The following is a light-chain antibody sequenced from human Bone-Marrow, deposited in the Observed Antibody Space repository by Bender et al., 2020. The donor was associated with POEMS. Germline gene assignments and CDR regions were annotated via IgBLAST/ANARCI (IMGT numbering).Light chain of an antibody. CDR2: ANI. CDR3: QSFDTSLSGWV. V-gene: IGLV1-40*01. Sequence: QSVLTQPPSVSGAPGQRVTISCTGSNTNIRLGLDVNLYPVLPGTAPRLLIYANINRPSGVPDRFSGSKSGTSVSLAITGLQAEDEADYYCQSFDTSLSGWVFGAGTKLTV. J-gene: IGLJ3*02. CDR1: NTNIRLGLD.